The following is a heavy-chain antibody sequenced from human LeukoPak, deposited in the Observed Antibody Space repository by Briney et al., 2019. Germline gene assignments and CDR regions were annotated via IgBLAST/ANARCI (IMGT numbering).Heavy chain of an antibody. CDR1: GYRFTSYG. D-gene: IGHD1-26*01. V-gene: IGHV1-18*01. Sequence: GASLKVSCKTSGYRFTSYGISWVRQAPGQGLEWMGWVSTCNEKKDYAQKFQRGGIMTTDTSTTKAYMELGSLRADDTAVYYCARHSGSYGFDYWGQGTLVTVS. J-gene: IGHJ4*02. CDR2: VSTCNEKK. CDR3: ARHSGSYGFDY.